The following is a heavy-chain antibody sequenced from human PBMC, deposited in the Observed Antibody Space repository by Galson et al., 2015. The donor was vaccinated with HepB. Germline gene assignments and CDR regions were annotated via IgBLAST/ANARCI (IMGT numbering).Heavy chain of an antibody. V-gene: IGHV3-21*06. CDR2: LSSYSNYI. J-gene: IGHJ4*02. Sequence: SLRLSCAASGFTFSSYSMNWVRQAPGKGLEWVSSLSSYSNYIYYTDSVKGRFTISRDNAKNSLYLQMNSLRPEDTAVYYCAKSERGYSGSYSVDYWGQGTLVTVSS. CDR3: AKSERGYSGSYSVDY. CDR1: GFTFSSYS. D-gene: IGHD1-26*01.